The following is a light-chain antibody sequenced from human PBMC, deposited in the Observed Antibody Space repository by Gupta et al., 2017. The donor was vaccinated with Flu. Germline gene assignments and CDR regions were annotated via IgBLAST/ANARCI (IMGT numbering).Light chain of an antibody. CDR2: KTS. CDR3: QQYNSDALT. CDR1: ETSDRW. V-gene: IGKV1-5*03. J-gene: IGKJ4*02. Sequence: DIQLTQSPSTLSASVGDRVIITCRASETSDRWLAWYQQKPGRVPRLLMYKTSSLESGVPSRFSGSGFGTYFTLTIDSLQPDDFATYYCQQYNSDALTFGGGTKVDIK.